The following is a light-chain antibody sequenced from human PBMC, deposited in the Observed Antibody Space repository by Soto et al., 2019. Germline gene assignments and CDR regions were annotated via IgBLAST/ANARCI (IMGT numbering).Light chain of an antibody. CDR3: QQYNNWPPLT. J-gene: IGKJ4*01. CDR2: AAS. CDR1: QSVNSNY. V-gene: IGKV3-20*01. Sequence: EIVLTQSPGTLSLSPGERATLSCRSSQSVNSNYLAWYQQKPGQAPRLLIYAASSRAAGFPDRFSGSGSETDFTLTISRLEPEDFAVYYCQQYNNWPPLTFGGGTKVEIK.